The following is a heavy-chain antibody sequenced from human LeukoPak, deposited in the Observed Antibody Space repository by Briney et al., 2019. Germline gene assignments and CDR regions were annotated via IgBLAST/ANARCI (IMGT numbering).Heavy chain of an antibody. D-gene: IGHD3-9*01. V-gene: IGHV1-69*13. J-gene: IGHJ4*02. CDR3: ASQIKLRYFDWLFGGHLDY. Sequence: SVKVSCKASGGTFSSYAISWVRQAPGQGLEWMGGIIPIFGTANYAQKFQGRVTITADESTSTAYMELSSLRSEDTAVYYCASQIKLRYFDWLFGGHLDYWGQGTLVTVSS. CDR2: IIPIFGTA. CDR1: GGTFSSYA.